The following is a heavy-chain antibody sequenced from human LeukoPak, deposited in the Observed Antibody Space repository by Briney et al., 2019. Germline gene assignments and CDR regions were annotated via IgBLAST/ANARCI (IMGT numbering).Heavy chain of an antibody. CDR3: ARSMVREVILSARRANWFDP. CDR2: INHSRST. Sequence: PSETLSLTCAVYGGSFSGYYWSWIRQPPGKGLVWIGEINHSRSTSYNPFFKSRVTISLYTSKNQFSLKLSSVTAADTAVYYCARSMVREVILSARRANWFDPWGQGTLVTVSS. J-gene: IGHJ5*02. CDR1: GGSFSGYY. D-gene: IGHD3-10*01. V-gene: IGHV4-34*01.